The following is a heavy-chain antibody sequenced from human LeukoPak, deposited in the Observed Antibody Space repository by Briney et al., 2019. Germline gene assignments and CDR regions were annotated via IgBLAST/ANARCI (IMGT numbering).Heavy chain of an antibody. CDR1: GGTFSSYA. Sequence: ASVKVSCKASGGTFSSYAISWVRQAPGQGLEWMGGIIPIFGTANYAQKFQGRVTITADESTSTAYIELRSLRSEDTAMYCCARGSTSDWPLDHWGQETLVTISS. V-gene: IGHV1-69*13. CDR2: IIPIFGTA. D-gene: IGHD2-2*01. CDR3: ARGSTSDWPLDH. J-gene: IGHJ4*02.